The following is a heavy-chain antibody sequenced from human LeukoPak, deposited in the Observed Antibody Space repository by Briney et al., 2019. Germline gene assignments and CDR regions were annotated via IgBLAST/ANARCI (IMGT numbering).Heavy chain of an antibody. CDR2: IYATGST. D-gene: IGHD4-17*01. CDR3: ARATVTNWFDP. CDR1: GVSISNYY. J-gene: IGHJ5*02. Sequence: SETLSLTCTVSGVSISNYYCAWIRQSPGKGLEWIGSIYATGSTIYYNPSLKSRVTISVDTSKNQFSLKLSSVTAADTAVYYCARATVTNWFDPWGQGTLVTVSS. V-gene: IGHV4-4*09.